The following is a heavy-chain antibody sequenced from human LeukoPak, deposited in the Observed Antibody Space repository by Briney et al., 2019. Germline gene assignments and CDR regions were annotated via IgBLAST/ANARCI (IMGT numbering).Heavy chain of an antibody. Sequence: PGGSLRLSCAASGFTFGSYAMSWVRQGPGKGLEWVSAIGVSGGNTYYADSVKGRFTISRDNSKNTLYLQMNSLRAEDTAIYYCAKDGGSSGSLYYFDYWGQGTLVTVSS. CDR2: IGVSGGNT. D-gene: IGHD3-16*01. J-gene: IGHJ4*02. CDR1: GFTFGSYA. CDR3: AKDGGSSGSLYYFDY. V-gene: IGHV3-23*01.